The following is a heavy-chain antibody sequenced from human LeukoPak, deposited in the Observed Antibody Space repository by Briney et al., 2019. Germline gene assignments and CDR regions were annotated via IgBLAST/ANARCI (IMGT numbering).Heavy chain of an antibody. CDR3: ARDREVGATGYYFDY. J-gene: IGHJ4*01. CDR1: GGSISSGSYY. V-gene: IGHV4-61*02. D-gene: IGHD1-26*01. Sequence: PSETLSLTCTVSGGSISSGSYYWSWIRQPAGKGLEWIGRIYTSGSTTYNSSLKCRVTISLDTSTNHFSLRLSSVTAADTAVYYCARDREVGATGYYFDYWGQGTLVTVSS. CDR2: IYTSGST.